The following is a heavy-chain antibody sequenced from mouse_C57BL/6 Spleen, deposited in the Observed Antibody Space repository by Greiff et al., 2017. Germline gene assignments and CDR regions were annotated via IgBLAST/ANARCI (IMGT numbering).Heavy chain of an antibody. J-gene: IGHJ2*01. CDR1: GFNIKDYY. V-gene: IGHV14-2*01. CDR2: IDPEDGET. D-gene: IGHD1-1*01. Sequence: VQLQQSGAELVKPGASVKLSCTASGFNIKDYYMHWVKQRTEQGLEWIGRIDPEDGETKYAPKFQGKAPITADTPSNTAYLQLSSLTSEDTAVFYCARSDGSSYYFDYWGQGTTLTVSS. CDR3: ARSDGSSYYFDY.